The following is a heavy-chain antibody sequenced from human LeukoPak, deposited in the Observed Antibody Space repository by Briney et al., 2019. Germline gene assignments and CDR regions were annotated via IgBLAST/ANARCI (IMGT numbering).Heavy chain of an antibody. CDR3: AKELSPGIRVLGQFHY. V-gene: IGHV3-23*01. D-gene: IGHD6-13*01. CDR1: GFIFSNAW. Sequence: GGTLRLSCAASGFIFSNAWMSWVRQAPGKGLEWGSAISAGCGSTYYADSVTGRFTISRDNYKNTLYLQMNSVRAEDTAVYCCAKELSPGIRVLGQFHYWGQGTLVTVSS. CDR2: ISAGCGST. J-gene: IGHJ4*02.